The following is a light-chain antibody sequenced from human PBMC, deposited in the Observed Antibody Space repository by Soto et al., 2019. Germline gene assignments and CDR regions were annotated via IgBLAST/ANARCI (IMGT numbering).Light chain of an antibody. V-gene: IGKV3-20*01. Sequence: EIVLTQSPGTLSLSPGERATLSCRASQSVSSSYLAWYQQKPGQAPRLLIYGASSRATGIPDRFSGSGSGKDFTLTISRLEPEDFAVYYCQQYGSSRRTCGQGTKVEIK. J-gene: IGKJ1*01. CDR1: QSVSSSY. CDR2: GAS. CDR3: QQYGSSRRT.